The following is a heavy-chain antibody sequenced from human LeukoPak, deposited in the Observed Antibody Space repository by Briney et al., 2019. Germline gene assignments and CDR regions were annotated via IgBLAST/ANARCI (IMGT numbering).Heavy chain of an antibody. CDR3: ARDGRITMVRGVIFKVDY. CDR2: INPNSGGT. V-gene: IGHV1-2*02. D-gene: IGHD3-10*01. J-gene: IGHJ4*02. CDR1: GYTFTGYY. Sequence: ASVKVSCKASGYTFTGYYMHWVRQAPGQGLEWMGWINPNSGGTNYAQKFQGRVTMTRDTSISTAYMELSRLRSDDTAVYYCARDGRITMVRGVIFKVDYWGQGTLVTVSS.